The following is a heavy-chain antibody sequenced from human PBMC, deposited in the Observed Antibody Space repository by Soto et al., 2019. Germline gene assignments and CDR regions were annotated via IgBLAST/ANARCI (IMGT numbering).Heavy chain of an antibody. J-gene: IGHJ6*02. V-gene: IGHV1-46*01. CDR2: INPSGGST. CDR1: GYAFTSYY. Sequence: ASVKVSWKASGYAFTSYYMHWVRQAPGQGLEWMGIINPSGGSTSYAQKFQGRVTMTRDTSTSTVYMELSSLRSEDTAVYYCARVDNPTLDGMDVWGQGTTVTVSS. D-gene: IGHD1-20*01. CDR3: ARVDNPTLDGMDV.